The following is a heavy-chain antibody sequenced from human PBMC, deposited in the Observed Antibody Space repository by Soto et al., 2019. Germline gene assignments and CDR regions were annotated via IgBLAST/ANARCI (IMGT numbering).Heavy chain of an antibody. V-gene: IGHV3-66*01. CDR2: IYSGGST. J-gene: IGHJ6*02. CDR1: GFTVSSNY. Sequence: GGSLRLSCAASGFTVSSNYMSWVRQAPGKGLEWVSVIYSGGSTYYADSVKGRFTISRDNSKNTLYLQMNSLRAEDTAVYYCARFGNYNYYYGMDVWGQGTTVTGSS. CDR3: ARFGNYNYYYGMDV. D-gene: IGHD3-10*01.